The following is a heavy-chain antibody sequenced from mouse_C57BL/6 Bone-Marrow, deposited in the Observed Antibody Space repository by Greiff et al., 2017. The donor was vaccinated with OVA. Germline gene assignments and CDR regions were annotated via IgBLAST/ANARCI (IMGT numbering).Heavy chain of an antibody. D-gene: IGHD4-1*01. CDR3: ARSLTGYFDY. CDR1: GFTFTDYY. Sequence: DVMLVESGGGLVQPGGSLSLSCAASGFTFTDYYMSWVRQPPGKALEWLGFIRNKANGYTTEYSASVKGRFTISRDNSQSILYLQMNALRAEDSATYYCARSLTGYFDYWGQGTTLTVSS. V-gene: IGHV7-3*01. CDR2: IRNKANGYTT. J-gene: IGHJ2*01.